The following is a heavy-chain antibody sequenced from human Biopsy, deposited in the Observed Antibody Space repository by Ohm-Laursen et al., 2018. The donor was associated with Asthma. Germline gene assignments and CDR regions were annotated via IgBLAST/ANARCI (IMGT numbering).Heavy chain of an antibody. D-gene: IGHD1-14*01. Sequence: SLGLSCAASGFTFSNYGMHLVRQAPGKGLDWVAGIFFDGSNKYYADSVKGRFTISRDNAKNSLYLQMNSLRAEDTAVYYCARDGPELPTELDYWGPGTLVTVSS. CDR1: GFTFSNYG. CDR3: ARDGPELPTELDY. J-gene: IGHJ4*02. CDR2: IFFDGSNK. V-gene: IGHV3-33*08.